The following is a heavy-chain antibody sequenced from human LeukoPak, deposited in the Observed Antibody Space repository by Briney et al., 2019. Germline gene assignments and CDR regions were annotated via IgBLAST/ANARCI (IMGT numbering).Heavy chain of an antibody. CDR2: ISGSGSSI. D-gene: IGHD2-15*01. CDR1: GFTFSSYE. V-gene: IGHV3-48*03. CDR3: ASPGEGYCNGGSCYYFDY. J-gene: IGHJ4*02. Sequence: GESLKISCAASGFTFSSYEMNWVRQAPGKGLEWVSYISGSGSSIYYADSAKGRFTISRDNAKNSLYLQIDSLRAEDTAVYYCASPGEGYCNGGSCYYFDYWGQGTLVTVSS.